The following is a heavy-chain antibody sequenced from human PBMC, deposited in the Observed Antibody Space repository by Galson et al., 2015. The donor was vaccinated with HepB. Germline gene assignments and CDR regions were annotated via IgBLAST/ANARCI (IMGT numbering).Heavy chain of an antibody. J-gene: IGHJ5*02. D-gene: IGHD6-13*01. CDR2: ISGSGGST. CDR1: GFTFSDYY. CDR3: ARDIGSSSWYENWFDP. Sequence: SLRLSCAASGFTFSDYYMSWIRQAPGKGLEWVSAISGSGGSTYYADSVKGRFTISRDNSKNTLYLQMNSLRAEDTAVYYCARDIGSSSWYENWFDPWGQGTLVTVSS. V-gene: IGHV3-23*01.